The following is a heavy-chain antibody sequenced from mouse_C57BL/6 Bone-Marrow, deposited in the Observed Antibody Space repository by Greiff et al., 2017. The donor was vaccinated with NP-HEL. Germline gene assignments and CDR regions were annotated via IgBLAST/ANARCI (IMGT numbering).Heavy chain of an antibody. J-gene: IGHJ4*01. Sequence: LQQSGAELVRPGSSVKLSCKDSYFAFMASAMHWVKQRPGHGLEWIGSFTLYSDATEYSENFKGKATLTANTSSSTAYMQLSSLTSEDSAVYYCARSADPTHYGIIYAMDYWGQGTSVTVSS. CDR3: ARSADPTHYGIIYAMDY. V-gene: IGHV1-49*01. D-gene: IGHD2-1*01. CDR2: FTLYSDAT. CDR1: YFAFMASA.